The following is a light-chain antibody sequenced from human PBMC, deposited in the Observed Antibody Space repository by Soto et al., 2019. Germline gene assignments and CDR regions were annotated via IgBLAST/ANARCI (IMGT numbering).Light chain of an antibody. Sequence: EIGLTQSPGTLSLSPGERATVSCRASQSVGSSYLAWYQQKPGQAPRLLIYGTSSRATGIPDRFSGGGSGTDFTLTISRLESEDFAVYYCQQYGSSPWTFGQGTKVDNK. J-gene: IGKJ1*01. CDR2: GTS. CDR1: QSVGSSY. V-gene: IGKV3-20*01. CDR3: QQYGSSPWT.